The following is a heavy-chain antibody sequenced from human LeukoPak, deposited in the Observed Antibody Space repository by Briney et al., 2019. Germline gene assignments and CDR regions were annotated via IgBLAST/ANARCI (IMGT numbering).Heavy chain of an antibody. D-gene: IGHD3-16*01. CDR3: AKREWGSGFDI. CDR2: IDNSGST. V-gene: IGHV4-59*08. Sequence: PSETLSLTCTVSGGSISSDHWNWIRQPPGKGLEWIGYIDNSGSTNYNPSLKSRVTMSVDMSKKEFSLKLSSVTAADTAVYYCAKREWGSGFDIWGQGTMVTVSS. CDR1: GGSISSDH. J-gene: IGHJ3*02.